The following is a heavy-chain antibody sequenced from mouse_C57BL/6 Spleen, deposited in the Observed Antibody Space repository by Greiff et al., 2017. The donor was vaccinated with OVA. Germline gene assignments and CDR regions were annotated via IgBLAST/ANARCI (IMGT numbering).Heavy chain of an antibody. Sequence: VQLQQSGPELVKPGASVKISCKASGYTFTDYYMNWVKQSHGKSLEWIGDINPNNGGTSYNQKFKGKATLTVDKSSSTAYMELRSLTSEDSAVYYCANWDFAYWGQGTLVTVSA. CDR1: GYTFTDYY. V-gene: IGHV1-26*01. CDR2: INPNNGGT. CDR3: ANWDFAY. J-gene: IGHJ3*01. D-gene: IGHD4-1*01.